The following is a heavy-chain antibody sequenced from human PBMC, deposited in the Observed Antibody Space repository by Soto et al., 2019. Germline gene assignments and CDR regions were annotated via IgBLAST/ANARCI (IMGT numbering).Heavy chain of an antibody. J-gene: IGHJ4*02. V-gene: IGHV4-34*01. Sequence: KPSETLSLTCAVYGGSFSGYYWSWIRQPPGKGLEWIGEINRSGSTNYNPSLKSRVTISVDTSKNQFSLKLSSVTAVVTAVYWCSRGGWQAFWSGYYIDYWGQGTLVTVSS. D-gene: IGHD3-3*01. CDR1: GGSFSGYY. CDR2: INRSGST. CDR3: SRGGWQAFWSGYYIDY.